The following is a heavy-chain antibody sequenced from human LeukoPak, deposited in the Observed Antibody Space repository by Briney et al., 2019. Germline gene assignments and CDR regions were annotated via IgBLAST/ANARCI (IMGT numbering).Heavy chain of an antibody. Sequence: GGSLRLSCAASGFTFSSYAMSWVRQAPGKGLEWVSAISGSGGSTYYADSVKGRFTISRDNSKNTLYLQMNSLRAEDTAVYYCAKSPLGHSGYDYLKPYYFDYWGQGTLVTVSS. V-gene: IGHV3-23*01. CDR1: GFTFSSYA. CDR3: AKSPLGHSGYDYLKPYYFDY. CDR2: ISGSGGST. J-gene: IGHJ4*02. D-gene: IGHD5-12*01.